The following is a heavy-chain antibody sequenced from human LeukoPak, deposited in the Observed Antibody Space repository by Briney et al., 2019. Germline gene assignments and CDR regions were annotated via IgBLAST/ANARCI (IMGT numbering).Heavy chain of an antibody. V-gene: IGHV4-39*07. J-gene: IGHJ4*02. CDR1: GGSISSSSYY. CDR3: AREVGDYGDYPVLDY. CDR2: IYYSGST. D-gene: IGHD4-17*01. Sequence: SETLSLTCTVSGGSISSSSYYWGWIRQPPGKGLEWIGSIYYSGSTYYNPSLKSRVTISVDTSKTQFSLKLSSVTAADTAVYYCAREVGDYGDYPVLDYWGQGTLVTVSS.